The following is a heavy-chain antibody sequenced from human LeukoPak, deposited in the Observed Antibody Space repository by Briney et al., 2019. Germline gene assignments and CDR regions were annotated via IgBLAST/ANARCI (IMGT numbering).Heavy chain of an antibody. D-gene: IGHD5-24*01. CDR2: INPNSGGT. CDR3: ARDPGDGYNHFDY. CDR1: GYTFIGYY. J-gene: IGHJ4*02. Sequence: ASVKVSCKASGYTFIGYYTHWVRQAPGQGLEWMGWINPNSGGTNYAQKFQGRVTMTRDTSISTAYMELSRLRSDDTAVYYCARDPGDGYNHFDYWGQGTLVTVSS. V-gene: IGHV1-2*02.